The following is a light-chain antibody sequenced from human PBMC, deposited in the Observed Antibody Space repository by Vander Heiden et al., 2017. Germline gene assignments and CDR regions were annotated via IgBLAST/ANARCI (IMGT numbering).Light chain of an antibody. CDR1: PGVGTD. Sequence: IQMTQSPSSLPASVGCTVSTPCPASPGVGTDLAWYQQKPGKVPKVLIYTASILRSGVPSRFRGGGYATDFTLTITGLLPEDVATYYCLHYNRGPRAFGQGTKV. CDR3: LHYNRGPRA. CDR2: TAS. J-gene: IGKJ1*01. V-gene: IGKV1-27*01.